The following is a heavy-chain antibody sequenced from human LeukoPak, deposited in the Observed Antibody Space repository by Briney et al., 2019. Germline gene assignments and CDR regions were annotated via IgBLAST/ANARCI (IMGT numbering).Heavy chain of an antibody. Sequence: GPLRLSCAASGFTFSSYAMSWVRQAPGKGLEWVSAISGSGGSTYYADSVKGRFTISRDNSKNTLYLQMNSLRAEDTAVYYCARDRVITMVRGVIIIDAFDVWGQGTMVTVSS. CDR2: ISGSGGST. J-gene: IGHJ3*01. CDR1: GFTFSSYA. D-gene: IGHD3-10*01. V-gene: IGHV3-23*01. CDR3: ARDRVITMVRGVIIIDAFDV.